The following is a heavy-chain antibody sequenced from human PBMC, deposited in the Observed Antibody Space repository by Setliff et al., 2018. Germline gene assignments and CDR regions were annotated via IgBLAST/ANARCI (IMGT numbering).Heavy chain of an antibody. V-gene: IGHV3-30*02. J-gene: IGHJ4*02. CDR1: GFTFSSSG. D-gene: IGHD3-10*01. CDR2: IRNDGSSQ. CDR3: ARDKGVISLDY. Sequence: GGSLRLSCIMSGFSAASGFTFSSSGMHWVRQAPGKGLEWVTFIRNDGSSQYYADSVQGRFTVSRDNSRNTLYLDMNSLRGEDTAVYYCARDKGVISLDYWGQGTLVTVS.